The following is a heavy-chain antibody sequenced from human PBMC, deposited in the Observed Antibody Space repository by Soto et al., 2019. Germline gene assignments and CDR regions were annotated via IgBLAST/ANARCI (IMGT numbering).Heavy chain of an antibody. V-gene: IGHV5-10-1*01. CDR3: ARQIYDSDTGPNFQYYFDS. J-gene: IGHJ4*02. CDR1: GYSFAGYW. Sequence: GESLKISCKGSGYSFAGYWITWVRQKPGKCLEWMGRIDPSDAQTYYSPSFRGHVTISATKSITTVFLQWSSLRASDTAMYYCARQIYDSDTGPNFQYYFDSWGQGTPVTVSS. CDR2: IDPSDAQT. D-gene: IGHD3-22*01.